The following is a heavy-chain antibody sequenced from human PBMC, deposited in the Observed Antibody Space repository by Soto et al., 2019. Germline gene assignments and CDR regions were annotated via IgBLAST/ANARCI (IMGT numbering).Heavy chain of an antibody. CDR1: GCSISSSNC. Sequence: SETLSLTCAVSGCSISSSNCWSWVRQPPGKGLEWIGEIYHSGSANYNPSLKSRVTISVDKSKNQFSLKLSSVTAADTAVYYCARVEGRFYYGMDVWGQGTTVT. CDR2: IYHSGSA. V-gene: IGHV4-4*02. J-gene: IGHJ6*02. CDR3: ARVEGRFYYGMDV.